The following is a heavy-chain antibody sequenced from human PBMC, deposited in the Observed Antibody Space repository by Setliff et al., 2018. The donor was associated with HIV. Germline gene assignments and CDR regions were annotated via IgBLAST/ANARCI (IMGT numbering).Heavy chain of an antibody. CDR2: IYYSGAT. D-gene: IGHD3-10*01. J-gene: IGHJ4*02. CDR3: ARLGYVSGGFYKTPGPYYFDY. V-gene: IGHV4-39*01. Sequence: PSETLSLTCTVSGGSMSSSSYYWGWIRQTPDKGLEWIGIIYYSGATYYNPSLTSRVTISVDTSRDQFSLKLRSVTAADTAAHYCARLGYVSGGFYKTPGPYYFDYWGQGALVTVSS. CDR1: GGSMSSSSYY.